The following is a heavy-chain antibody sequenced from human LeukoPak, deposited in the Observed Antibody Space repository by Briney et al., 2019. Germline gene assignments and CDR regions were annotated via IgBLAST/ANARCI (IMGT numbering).Heavy chain of an antibody. CDR2: IYSGGST. V-gene: IGHV3-53*01. D-gene: IGHD3-10*01. CDR3: ATIMVRGVIGINYYMDV. J-gene: IGHJ6*03. CDR1: GFTVSSNY. Sequence: GGSLRLSCAASGFTVSSNYMSWVRQAPGKGLEWVPVIYSGGSTYYADSVKGRFTISRDNSKNTLYLQMNSLRAEDTAVYYCATIMVRGVIGINYYMDVWGKGTTVTVSS.